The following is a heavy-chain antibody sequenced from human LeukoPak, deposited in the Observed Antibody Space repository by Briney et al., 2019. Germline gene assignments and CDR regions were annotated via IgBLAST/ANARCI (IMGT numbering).Heavy chain of an antibody. D-gene: IGHD1-26*01. CDR3: ARDSGSYHFDSC. CDR2: IKQDGSQK. J-gene: IGHJ4*02. V-gene: IGHV3-7*01. CDR1: GFTFSKYW. Sequence: GGSLRLSCAASGFTFSKYWMGWVRQAPGKGLEWVGNIKQDGSQKYFGDSVKGRFTISRDNAENSLFLQMSSLRDEDTAVYYCARDSGSYHFDSCWGQGTLVTVSS.